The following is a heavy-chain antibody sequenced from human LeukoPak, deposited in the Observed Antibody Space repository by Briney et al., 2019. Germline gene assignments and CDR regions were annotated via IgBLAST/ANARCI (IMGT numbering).Heavy chain of an antibody. CDR2: ISFDGSVK. D-gene: IGHD4-23*01. CDR1: GFPFSDYA. V-gene: IGHV3-30*04. Sequence: PGGSLRLSCAASGFPFSDYAMHWVRQAPGKGLEWVAVISFDGSVKDFADSVKGRFTISRDNPKNTLYLQMNSLRPEDTAVYYCARHFGGFDFWGQGTMVTVSS. J-gene: IGHJ3*01. CDR3: ARHFGGFDF.